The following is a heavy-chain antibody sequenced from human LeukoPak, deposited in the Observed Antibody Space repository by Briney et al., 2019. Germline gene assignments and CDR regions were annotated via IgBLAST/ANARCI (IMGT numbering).Heavy chain of an antibody. Sequence: ASVKVSCKASGYTFTSYGIHWVRQAPGQGLEWMGWISAYNGNTNYAQKLQGRVTMTTDTSTSTAYMELRSLRSDDTAVYYCARSPPPPWIQLWLTSYYYYYMDVWGKGTTVTVSS. CDR3: ARSPPPPWIQLWLTSYYYYYMDV. CDR2: ISAYNGNT. V-gene: IGHV1-18*01. D-gene: IGHD5-18*01. CDR1: GYTFTSYG. J-gene: IGHJ6*03.